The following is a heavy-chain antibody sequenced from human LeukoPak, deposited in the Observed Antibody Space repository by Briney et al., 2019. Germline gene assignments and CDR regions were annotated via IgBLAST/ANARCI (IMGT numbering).Heavy chain of an antibody. D-gene: IGHD6-19*01. CDR1: VGSISSRNYY. J-gene: IGHJ4*02. CDR3: ARHASVDGNWPRPLDY. Sequence: SETLSLTCTVSVGSISSRNYYWGWIRQPPGKGLEWIGNIYYSGSTYYKPSLKTRVTISVDTSKNQFSLKLTSVTAADTAVYYCARHASVDGNWPRPLDYWGQGSLVTVSS. CDR2: IYYSGST. V-gene: IGHV4-39*01.